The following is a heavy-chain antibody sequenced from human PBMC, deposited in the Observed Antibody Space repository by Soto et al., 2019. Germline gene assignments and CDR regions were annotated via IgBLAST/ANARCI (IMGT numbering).Heavy chain of an antibody. D-gene: IGHD2-15*01. CDR1: GGPFRSFA. Sequence: ASVKVSCKASGGPFRSFAISWVRQAPGQGLEWMGGIIPISGTPNYAQKFQGRVTITADESTSTVYMELSSLRSEDTAVYYCALGPLGYCSGGSCYYAAHWGQGTQVTVS. J-gene: IGHJ4*02. V-gene: IGHV1-69*13. CDR3: ALGPLGYCSGGSCYYAAH. CDR2: IIPISGTP.